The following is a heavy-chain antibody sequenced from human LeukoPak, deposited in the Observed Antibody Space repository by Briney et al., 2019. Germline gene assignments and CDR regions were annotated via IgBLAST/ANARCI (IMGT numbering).Heavy chain of an antibody. CDR1: GGTFSSYA. D-gene: IGHD2-15*01. CDR3: ARDGGLNWFDP. CDR2: IIPILGIA. V-gene: IGHV1-69*04. J-gene: IGHJ5*02. Sequence: SVKVSCKASGGTFSSYAISWVRQAPGQGLEWMGRIIPILGIANYAQKFQGRVTITADKSTSTAYMELSSLRSEDTAVYYCARDGGLNWFDPWGQGTLVTVAS.